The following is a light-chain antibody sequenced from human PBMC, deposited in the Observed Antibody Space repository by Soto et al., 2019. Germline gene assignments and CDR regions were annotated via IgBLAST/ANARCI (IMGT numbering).Light chain of an antibody. CDR3: QQYNNWPPIT. V-gene: IGKV3-15*01. J-gene: IGKJ5*01. Sequence: EIVMTQSPATLSVSPGERATLSCRASQSVSSNLAWYQQKPGQAPRLLIYGASTRATGIPARFSGSGFETEFTLTISSLQSEDFAVYYCQQYNNWPPITFGQGTRREIK. CDR2: GAS. CDR1: QSVSSN.